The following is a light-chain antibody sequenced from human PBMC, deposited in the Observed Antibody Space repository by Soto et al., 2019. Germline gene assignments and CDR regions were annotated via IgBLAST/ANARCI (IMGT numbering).Light chain of an antibody. CDR2: DAS. Sequence: EIVLTQSPATLFWSAGERATLSCRASQSVGGYLDWYQQKPGQAPRLLIYDASNRASGIPARFSGSGSGTDFTLTISSLEPEDLAVYYCHQRSNWPPLTFGGGTKVEIK. V-gene: IGKV3-11*01. CDR3: HQRSNWPPLT. CDR1: QSVGGY. J-gene: IGKJ4*01.